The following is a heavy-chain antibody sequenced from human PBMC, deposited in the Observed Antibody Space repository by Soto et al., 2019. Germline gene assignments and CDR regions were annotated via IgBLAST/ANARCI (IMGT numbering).Heavy chain of an antibody. CDR2: INKDGSQK. CDR1: GFTLSNYW. V-gene: IGHV3-7*03. J-gene: IGHJ4*02. D-gene: IGHD7-27*01. CDR3: VRELGLDY. Sequence: GSLRLSCVASGFTLSNYWMTWVRQAPGKGLEWVANINKDGSQKNYVDSVKGRFTIARDNGQNSLSLQINSLRVEDTAVYYCVRELGLDYWGQGALVTVSS.